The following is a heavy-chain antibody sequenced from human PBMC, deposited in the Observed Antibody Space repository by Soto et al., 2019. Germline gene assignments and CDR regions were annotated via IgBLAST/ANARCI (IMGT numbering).Heavy chain of an antibody. CDR3: AKNQGVELVPLATVDWFDP. D-gene: IGHD1-26*01. J-gene: IGHJ5*02. CDR1: GFIFENFG. Sequence: GGSLRLSCAASGFIFENFGMSWVRQAPGKGLEWISSISGSGLKKYYADSVKGRFTISRDNSKSTVYLELNNLSAEDTAVYHCAKNQGVELVPLATVDWFDPWGQGSVVTVSS. CDR2: ISGSGLKK. V-gene: IGHV3-23*01.